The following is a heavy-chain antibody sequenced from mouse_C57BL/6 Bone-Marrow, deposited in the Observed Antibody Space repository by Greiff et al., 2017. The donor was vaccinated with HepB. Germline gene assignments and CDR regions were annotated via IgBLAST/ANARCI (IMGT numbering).Heavy chain of an antibody. CDR1: GFTFSDYY. CDR3: ARFTTADYFDY. Sequence: EVQGVESGGGLVQPGGSLKLSCAASGFTFSDYYMYWVRQTPEKRLEWVAYSSNGGGGTYYPDTVKGRVTISRDNATNTLYLQMSRLKSEDTAMYYCARFTTADYFDYWGQGTTLTVSS. J-gene: IGHJ2*01. CDR2: SSNGGGGT. V-gene: IGHV5-12*01. D-gene: IGHD1-2*01.